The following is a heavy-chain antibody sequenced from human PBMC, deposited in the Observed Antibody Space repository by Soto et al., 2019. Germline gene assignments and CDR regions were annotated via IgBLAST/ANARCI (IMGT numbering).Heavy chain of an antibody. D-gene: IGHD2-2*01. CDR2: IYYSGSA. CDR1: GGSISSGGYY. J-gene: IGHJ5*02. Sequence: TLSLTCTVSGGSISSGGYYWSWIRQHPGKGLEWIGYIYYSGSAYYNPSLRSRVTISVDTSKNQFSLKLSSVTAADTAVYYCARGAERVAPAALNWFDPWGQGTLVTVSS. CDR3: ARGAERVAPAALNWFDP. V-gene: IGHV4-31*03.